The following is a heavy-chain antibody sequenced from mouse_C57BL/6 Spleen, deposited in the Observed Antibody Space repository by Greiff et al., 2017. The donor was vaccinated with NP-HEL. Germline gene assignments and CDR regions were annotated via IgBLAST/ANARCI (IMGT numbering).Heavy chain of an antibody. V-gene: IGHV1-74*01. Sequence: VQLQQPGAELVKPGASVKVSCKASGYTFTSYWMHWVKQRPGQGLEWIGRIHPSDSDTNYNQKFKGKATLTVDKSSSTAYMQLSSLTSEDSAVCYSARVTTDWYFDVWGTGTTVTVSS. CDR2: IHPSDSDT. CDR3: ARVTTDWYFDV. D-gene: IGHD1-1*01. CDR1: GYTFTSYW. J-gene: IGHJ1*03.